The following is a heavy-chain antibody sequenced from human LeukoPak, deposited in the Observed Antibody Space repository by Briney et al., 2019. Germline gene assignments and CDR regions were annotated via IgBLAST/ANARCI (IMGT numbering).Heavy chain of an antibody. J-gene: IGHJ4*02. CDR1: GFTFDDYG. CDR3: ARDGGGSSDLYFDY. D-gene: IGHD1-26*01. Sequence: GSLRLSCAASGFTFDDYGMSWVRQAPGKGLEWVSGINWNGGSTGYADSVKGRFTISRDNAKNSLYLQMNSLRAEDTALYYCARDGGGSSDLYFDYWGQGTLVTVSS. V-gene: IGHV3-20*04. CDR2: INWNGGST.